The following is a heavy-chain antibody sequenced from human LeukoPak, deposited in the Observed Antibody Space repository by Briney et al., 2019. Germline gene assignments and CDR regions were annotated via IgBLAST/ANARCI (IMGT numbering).Heavy chain of an antibody. CDR1: GGTFSSYA. D-gene: IGHD4-23*01. J-gene: IGHJ6*02. V-gene: IGHV1-69*04. CDR3: ARVGKARYYYYGMDV. CDR2: IIPNFGIA. Sequence: SVKVSCKASGGTFSSYAISWVRQAPGQGLEWMGRIIPNFGIANYAQKFQGRVTITADKSTSTAYMELSSLRSEDTAVYYCARVGKARYYYYGMDVRGQGTTVTVSS.